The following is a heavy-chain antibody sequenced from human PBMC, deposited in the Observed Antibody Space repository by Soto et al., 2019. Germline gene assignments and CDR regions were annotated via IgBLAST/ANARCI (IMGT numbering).Heavy chain of an antibody. V-gene: IGHV4-30-4*01. Sequence: QVQLQESGPGLVKPSQTLSLTCTVSGGSISSGDYYWSWIRQPPGKGLEWIGYIYYSGSTYYNPSLKSRVTISVDTSKNQFSLKLSSVTAADTAVYYCARSYVVTMATMGAIFDYWGQGTLVTVSS. CDR2: IYYSGST. J-gene: IGHJ4*02. D-gene: IGHD5-12*01. CDR1: GGSISSGDYY. CDR3: ARSYVVTMATMGAIFDY.